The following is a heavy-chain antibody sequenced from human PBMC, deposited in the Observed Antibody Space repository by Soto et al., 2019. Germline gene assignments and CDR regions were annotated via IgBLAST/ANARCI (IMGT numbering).Heavy chain of an antibody. J-gene: IGHJ5*02. CDR3: ARYGSGSSVWFDP. CDR1: GGSFSGYY. D-gene: IGHD3-10*01. Sequence: SETLSLTCAVYGGSFSGYYWSWIRQPPGKGLEWIGEINHSGSTIYNPSLKSRVTISVDTSKNQFSLKLSSVTAADTAVYYCARYGSGSSVWFDPWGQGTLVTAPQ. V-gene: IGHV4-34*01. CDR2: INHSGST.